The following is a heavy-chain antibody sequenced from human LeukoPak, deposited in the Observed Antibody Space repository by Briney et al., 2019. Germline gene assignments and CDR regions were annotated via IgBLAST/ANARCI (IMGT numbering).Heavy chain of an antibody. J-gene: IGHJ4*02. CDR1: GFTFSNYG. CDR3: ARGRQYYDFWSGYYTLEPYYFDY. D-gene: IGHD3-3*01. Sequence: GGSLRLSCAASGFTFSNYGMNWVRQAPGKGLEWVAYLSSTSNARNYADSVMGRFTISRDNAKSSLYLEVNGLRVEDTAVYYCARGRQYYDFWSGYYTLEPYYFDYWGQGTLVTVSS. CDR2: LSSTSNAR. V-gene: IGHV3-48*01.